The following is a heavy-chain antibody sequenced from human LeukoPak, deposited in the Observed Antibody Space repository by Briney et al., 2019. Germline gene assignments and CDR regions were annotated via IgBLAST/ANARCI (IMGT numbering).Heavy chain of an antibody. D-gene: IGHD1-26*01. CDR2: ISSSSSYI. Sequence: SGGSLRLSCAASGFTFSSYSMNWVRQAPGKGLEWVSSISSSSSYIYYADSVEGRFTISRDNAKNSLYLQMNSLRAEDTAVYYCASGGWGFDYWGQGTLVIVSS. CDR1: GFTFSSYS. J-gene: IGHJ4*02. CDR3: ASGGWGFDY. V-gene: IGHV3-21*01.